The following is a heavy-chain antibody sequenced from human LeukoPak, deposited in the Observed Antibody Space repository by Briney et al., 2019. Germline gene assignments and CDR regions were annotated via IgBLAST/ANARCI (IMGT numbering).Heavy chain of an antibody. Sequence: SETLSLTCAVYGGSFSGYYWSWIRQPAGKGLEWIGRIYTSGSTNYNPSLKSRVTMSVDTSKNQFSLKLSSVTAADTAVYYCANGYSYGYDYWGQGTLVTVSS. J-gene: IGHJ4*02. CDR3: ANGYSYGYDY. D-gene: IGHD5-18*01. V-gene: IGHV4-59*10. CDR1: GGSFSGYY. CDR2: IYTSGST.